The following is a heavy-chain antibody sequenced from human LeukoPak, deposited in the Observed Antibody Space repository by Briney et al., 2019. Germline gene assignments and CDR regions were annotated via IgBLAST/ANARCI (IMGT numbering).Heavy chain of an antibody. CDR2: IYYSGST. J-gene: IGHJ4*02. Sequence: PSETLSLTCTVPGGSMSSYYWSWIRQPPGKGLEWIGYIYYSGSTKYNPSLKSRVTISVDTSKNQFSLKLSSVTAADTAVYYCARGDRAGYNLEPFDYWGQGTLVTVSS. CDR1: GGSMSSYY. D-gene: IGHD5-24*01. CDR3: ARGDRAGYNLEPFDY. V-gene: IGHV4-59*08.